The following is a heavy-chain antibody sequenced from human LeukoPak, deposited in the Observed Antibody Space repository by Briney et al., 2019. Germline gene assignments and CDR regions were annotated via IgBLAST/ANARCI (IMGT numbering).Heavy chain of an antibody. CDR3: ARDRMGYFDY. Sequence: PGGSLRLSCAASGLTFTIYAMTWVRQAPGKGLEWVSAISGSGATTNYADSVKGRSTISRDNSKNTLYLQMNSLRAEDTAVYYCARDRMGYFDYWGQGTLVTVSS. J-gene: IGHJ4*02. D-gene: IGHD2-15*01. CDR1: GLTFTIYA. CDR2: ISGSGATT. V-gene: IGHV3-23*01.